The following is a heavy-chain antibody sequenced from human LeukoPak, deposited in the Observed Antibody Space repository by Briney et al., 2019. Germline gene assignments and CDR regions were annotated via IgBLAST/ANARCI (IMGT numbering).Heavy chain of an antibody. CDR2: INHSGST. CDR1: GGSFSGYY. D-gene: IGHD1-14*01. V-gene: IGHV4-34*01. J-gene: IGHJ3*02. Sequence: SETLSLTCAVYGGSFSGYYWSWIRQPPGKGLEWIGEINHSGSTNYNPSLKSRVTISVDTSKNQFSLTLSSVTAADTAVYYCARQGTGGRATDIWGQGTMVTVSS. CDR3: ARQGTGGRATDI.